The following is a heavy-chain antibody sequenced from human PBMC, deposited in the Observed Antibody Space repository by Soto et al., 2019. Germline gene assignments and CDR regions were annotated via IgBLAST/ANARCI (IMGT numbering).Heavy chain of an antibody. Sequence: GESLKISCKGSGYSFTSYWIGWVRQMPGKGLEWMGIIYPGDSDTRYSPSFQGQVTISADKSISTAYLQWSSLKASDTAMYYCARQKLYYYDSSGYFDYWGQGTLVTVSS. CDR1: GYSFTSYW. CDR3: ARQKLYYYDSSGYFDY. CDR2: IYPGDSDT. D-gene: IGHD3-22*01. V-gene: IGHV5-51*01. J-gene: IGHJ4*02.